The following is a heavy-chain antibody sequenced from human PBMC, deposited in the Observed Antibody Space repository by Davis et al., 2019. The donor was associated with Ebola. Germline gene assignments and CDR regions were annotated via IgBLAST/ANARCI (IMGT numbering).Heavy chain of an antibody. V-gene: IGHV1-2*02. CDR3: ARGERGYDFWSGPLGY. CDR2: INPNSGGT. J-gene: IGHJ4*02. Sequence: ASVKVSCKASGYTFTSYAMHWVRQAPGQGLEWMGWINPNSGGTNYAQKFQGRVTMTRDTSISTAYMELSRLRSGDTAVYYCARGERGYDFWSGPLGYWGQGTLVTVSS. D-gene: IGHD3-3*01. CDR1: GYTFTSYA.